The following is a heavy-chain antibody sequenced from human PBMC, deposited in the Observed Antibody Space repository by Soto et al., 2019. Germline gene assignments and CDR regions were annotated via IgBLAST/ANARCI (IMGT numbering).Heavy chain of an antibody. V-gene: IGHV1-2*02. CDR2: INPNSGGT. Sequence: ASVKVSCKASGYTFTGYYMHWVRQAPGQGLEWMGWINPNSGGTNYAQKFQGRVTMTRDTSISTAYMELSRLRSDDTAVYYCARVGDSYYGTPTFDYWGQGTLVTVSS. CDR3: ARVGDSYYGTPTFDY. J-gene: IGHJ4*02. CDR1: GYTFTGYY. D-gene: IGHD3-10*01.